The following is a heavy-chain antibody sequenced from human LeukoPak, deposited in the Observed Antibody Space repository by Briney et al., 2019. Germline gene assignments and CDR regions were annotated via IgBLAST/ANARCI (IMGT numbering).Heavy chain of an antibody. CDR2: INHSGST. V-gene: IGHV4-34*01. D-gene: IGHD5-18*01. CDR3: ATGATDTDAFDI. J-gene: IGHJ3*02. Sequence: SETLSLTCAVYGGPFSGYYWSWIRQPPGKGLEWIGEINHSGSTNYNPSLKSRVTISVDTSKNQFSLKLSSVTAADTAVYYCATGATDTDAFDIWGQGTMVTVSS. CDR1: GGPFSGYY.